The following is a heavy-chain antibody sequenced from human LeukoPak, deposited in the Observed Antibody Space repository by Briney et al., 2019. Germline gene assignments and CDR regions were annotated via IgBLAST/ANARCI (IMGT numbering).Heavy chain of an antibody. Sequence: GGSLRLSCAASGFTFSSYGMHGVRQAPGKGLEWVAVIWYDGSNKYYADSVKGRFTISRDNSKNTLYLQMNSLRAEDTAVYYCARDLSMVRGVSRQPPDYWGQGTLVTVSS. D-gene: IGHD3-10*01. CDR3: ARDLSMVRGVSRQPPDY. CDR1: GFTFSSYG. CDR2: IWYDGSNK. V-gene: IGHV3-33*01. J-gene: IGHJ4*02.